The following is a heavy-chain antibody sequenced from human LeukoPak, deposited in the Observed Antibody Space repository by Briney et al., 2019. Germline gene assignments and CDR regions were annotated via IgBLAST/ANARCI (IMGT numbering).Heavy chain of an antibody. CDR3: TRGSREHCGSATCYVGNSSWFGAY. Sequence: ASVKVSCKASGYSLTGYSMHWVRQAPGQGLEWMGIINPSDGSTNYAQRFQGRVTMTRDTSTDTVYINLSSLRSEDTAVYYCTRGSREHCGSATCYVGNSSWFGAYWGQGTLVTVSS. D-gene: IGHD2-2*01. J-gene: IGHJ4*02. V-gene: IGHV1-46*01. CDR1: GYSLTGYS. CDR2: INPSDGST.